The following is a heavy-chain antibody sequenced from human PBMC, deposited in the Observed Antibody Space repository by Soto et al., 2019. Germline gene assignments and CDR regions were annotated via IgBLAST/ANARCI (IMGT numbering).Heavy chain of an antibody. CDR1: GGTFRTSA. CDR2: IMPVFPTP. Sequence: VQLVQSGAEVKKPGSSVRVSCKTSGGTFRTSAISWVRQAPGQGLEWMGGIMPVFPTPDYAQKFQGRVTITADESTSTVYMELSSLRSEDTAVYYCARDKDRQQLGGNYYYILDVWGQGTTVTVSS. CDR3: ARDKDRQQLGGNYYYILDV. D-gene: IGHD3-3*02. J-gene: IGHJ6*02. V-gene: IGHV1-69*12.